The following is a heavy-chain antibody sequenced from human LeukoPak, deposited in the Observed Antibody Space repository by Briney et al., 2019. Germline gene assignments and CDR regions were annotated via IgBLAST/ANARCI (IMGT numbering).Heavy chain of an antibody. CDR1: GYTFSSYG. D-gene: IGHD6-13*01. CDR2: ISVDDGNT. J-gene: IGHJ6*02. CDR3: ARGSRSGYYGMDV. Sequence: VSVKVSCKASGYTFSSYGISWVRQAPGQGPEWMGWISVDDGNTNYAQKLQGRVTMTTDTSTSTAYMELRSLRSDDTAVYYCARGSRSGYYGMDVWGQGTTVTVSS. V-gene: IGHV1-18*01.